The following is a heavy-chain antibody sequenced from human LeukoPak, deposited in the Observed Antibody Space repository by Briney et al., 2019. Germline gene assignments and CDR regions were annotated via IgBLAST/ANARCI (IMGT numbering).Heavy chain of an antibody. CDR2: IYHSGST. J-gene: IGHJ4*02. V-gene: IGHV4-59*01. CDR3: ARENRGGLEDY. Sequence: SETLSLTRTVSGGSISSYYWSWIRQPPGKGLVWIGDIYHSGSTNYNPSLKSRVTISVDTSKNQFSLKLKSVTAADTAVYHCARENRGGLEDYWGQGTLVTVSS. D-gene: IGHD3-16*01. CDR1: GGSISSYY.